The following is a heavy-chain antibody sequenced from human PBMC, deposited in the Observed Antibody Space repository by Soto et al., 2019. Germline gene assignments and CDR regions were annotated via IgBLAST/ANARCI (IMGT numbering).Heavy chain of an antibody. CDR2: IRFDGSNE. CDR1: GFTFSSYG. D-gene: IGHD1-7*01. V-gene: IGHV3-33*08. J-gene: IGHJ4*02. CDR3: ARDGIGGTVFRGYLDY. Sequence: QPGGSLRLSCAASGFTFSSYGMHWVRQAPGKGLEWVAIIRFDGSNEEYADSVKGRFTISRDNSKNTLYLQMNTLGAEDTAVYYCARDGIGGTVFRGYLDYWGRGTVVTVSS.